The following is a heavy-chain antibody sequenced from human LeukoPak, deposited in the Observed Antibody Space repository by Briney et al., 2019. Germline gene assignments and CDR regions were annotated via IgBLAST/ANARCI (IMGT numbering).Heavy chain of an antibody. J-gene: IGHJ4*02. CDR3: ARVGSSGAFDY. CDR2: ISSSGSTI. Sequence: QAGGSLGLSCAASGFTFSSYEMNWVRQAPGKGLEWVSYISSSGSTIYYADSVKGRFTISRDNAKNSLYLQMNSLRAEDTAVYYCARVGSSGAFDYWGQGTLVTVSS. D-gene: IGHD3-10*01. CDR1: GFTFSSYE. V-gene: IGHV3-48*03.